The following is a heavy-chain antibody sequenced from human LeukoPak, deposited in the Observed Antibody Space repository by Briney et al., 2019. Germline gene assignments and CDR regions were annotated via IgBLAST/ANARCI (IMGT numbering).Heavy chain of an antibody. CDR2: IYYSGST. V-gene: IGHV4-59*01. J-gene: IGHJ3*02. Sequence: SETLSLTCTVSGGSISSYYWSWIRQPPGKGLEWIGYIYYSGSTNYNPSLKSRVTISVDTSKNQFSLKLSSVTAADTAVYYCARDDRYCSSTSCYRDAFDIWGQGTMVTVSS. D-gene: IGHD2-2*01. CDR1: GGSISSYY. CDR3: ARDDRYCSSTSCYRDAFDI.